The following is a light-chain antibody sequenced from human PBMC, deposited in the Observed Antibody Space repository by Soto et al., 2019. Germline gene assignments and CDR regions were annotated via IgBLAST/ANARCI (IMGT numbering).Light chain of an antibody. CDR1: QSISTY. CDR2: RAS. J-gene: IGKJ5*01. V-gene: IGKV1-39*01. Sequence: QSPSSLSASVGDRVTISCRASQSISTYLNWYQQKPGTSPRLLIYRASSVKGGVPPRLSGSGSGTDFTLKISRVEAEDVGVYYCMQALQTPRTFGQGTRLEIK. CDR3: MQALQTPRT.